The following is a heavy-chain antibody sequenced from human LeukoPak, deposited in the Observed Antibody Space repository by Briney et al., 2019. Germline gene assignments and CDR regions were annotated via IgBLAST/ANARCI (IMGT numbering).Heavy chain of an antibody. CDR1: GYTFSDYF. Sequence: SVKVSCKASGYTFSDYFMHWVRQAPGQGLEWMGGLIPIFGTANYAQKFQGRVTITADESTSTAYMELSSLRSEDTAVYYCARDTRHRYCSSTICYRGWLDPWGQGTLVTVSS. J-gene: IGHJ5*02. V-gene: IGHV1-69*13. CDR3: ARDTRHRYCSSTICYRGWLDP. D-gene: IGHD2-2*01. CDR2: LIPIFGTA.